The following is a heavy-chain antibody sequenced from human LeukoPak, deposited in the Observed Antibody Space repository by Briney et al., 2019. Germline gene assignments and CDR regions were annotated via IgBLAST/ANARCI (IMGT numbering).Heavy chain of an antibody. Sequence: KTSETLSLTCTVSGGSISSSSYYWGWIRQPPGKGLEWIGYIYYSGSTNYNPSLKSRVTISVDTSKNQFSLKLSSVTAADTAVYYCARDGGLRSYAFDIWGQGTMVTVSS. J-gene: IGHJ3*02. D-gene: IGHD5-12*01. CDR2: IYYSGST. CDR1: GGSISSSSYY. CDR3: ARDGGLRSYAFDI. V-gene: IGHV4-61*01.